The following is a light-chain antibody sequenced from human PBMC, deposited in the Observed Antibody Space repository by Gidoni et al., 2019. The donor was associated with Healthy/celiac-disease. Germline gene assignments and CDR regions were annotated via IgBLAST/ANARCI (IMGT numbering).Light chain of an antibody. CDR3: SSYTSSSTLV. V-gene: IGLV2-14*01. CDR1: SSAVGGYNY. CDR2: EVS. J-gene: IGLJ2*01. Sequence: QSALTQPASVSGSPGPSLTISCTGTSSAVGGYNYVSWYQPHPGKAPKLMIYEVSNRPSGVSKRFSGSKSGNAASLTISGLQAEDEADYYCSSYTSSSTLVFGGGTKLTGL.